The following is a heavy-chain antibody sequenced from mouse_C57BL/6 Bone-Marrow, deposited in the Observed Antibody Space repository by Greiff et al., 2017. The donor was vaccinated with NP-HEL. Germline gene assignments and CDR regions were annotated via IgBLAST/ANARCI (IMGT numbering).Heavy chain of an antibody. D-gene: IGHD2-4*01. CDR1: GSSITSGYD. CDR3: ARVGDYDGAMDY. V-gene: IGHV3-1*01. J-gene: IGHJ4*01. Sequence: EVKLVESGPGMVKPSQSLSLTCTVTGSSITSGYDWHWIRHFPGNKLEWMGYISYSGSTNYNPSLKSRIPITHDTSKNHFFLKLNSVTTEDTATYYCARVGDYDGAMDYWGQGTSVTVSS. CDR2: ISYSGST.